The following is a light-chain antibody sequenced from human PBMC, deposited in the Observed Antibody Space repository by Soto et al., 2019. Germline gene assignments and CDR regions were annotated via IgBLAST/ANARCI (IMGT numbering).Light chain of an antibody. J-gene: IGLJ1*01. CDR2: NVT. CDR3: CSFVGVTNDV. Sequence: QSVLTQPASVSGSPGQSITISCSGNAVSYQLVSWYQQQPGKAPKIILYNVTRRPSGVSNRFSGFKSGTTASLKITGLQAEDEADYYCCSFVGVTNDVFGNGTKLTVL. V-gene: IGLV2-23*02. CDR1: GNAVSYQL.